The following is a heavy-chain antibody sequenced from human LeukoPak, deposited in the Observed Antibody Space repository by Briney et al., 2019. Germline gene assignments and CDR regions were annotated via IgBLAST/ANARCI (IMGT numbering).Heavy chain of an antibody. Sequence: SETLSPTCTVSGGSISSYYWSWIRQPPGKGLEWIGYIYYSGSTNYNPSLKSRVTISVDTSKNQFSLKLSSVTAADTAVYYCARRVHCSGGSCYLDYWGQGTLVTVSS. J-gene: IGHJ4*02. CDR3: ARRVHCSGGSCYLDY. CDR1: GGSISSYY. V-gene: IGHV4-59*08. CDR2: IYYSGST. D-gene: IGHD2-15*01.